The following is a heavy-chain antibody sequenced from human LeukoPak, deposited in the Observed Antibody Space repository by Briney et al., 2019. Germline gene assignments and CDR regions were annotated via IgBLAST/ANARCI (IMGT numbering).Heavy chain of an antibody. CDR3: AREGGRAVPGRFDQ. CDR2: IQYDGSDK. J-gene: IGHJ4*02. CDR1: GINFRSSG. D-gene: IGHD6-13*01. Sequence: LSGGSLRLSCAASGINFRSSGMHWVRQAPGKGLEWVTFIQYDGSDKYYAASVKGRFTISRDNSKNTVYLHMASLRADDTALYYCAREGGRAVPGRFDQWGQGTLVTVSS. V-gene: IGHV3-30*02.